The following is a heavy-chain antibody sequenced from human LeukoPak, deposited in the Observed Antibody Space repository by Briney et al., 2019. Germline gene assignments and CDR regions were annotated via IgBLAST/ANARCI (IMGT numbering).Heavy chain of an antibody. J-gene: IGHJ4*02. V-gene: IGHV3-30-3*01. CDR1: GFTFSSYA. Sequence: GRSLRLSCAASGFTFSSYAMHWVRRAPGKGLEWVAVISYDGSNKYYADSVKGRFTISRDNSKNTLYLQMNSLRAEDTAVYYCASRIVGGFDYWGQGTLVTVSS. CDR3: ASRIVGGFDY. D-gene: IGHD1-26*01. CDR2: ISYDGSNK.